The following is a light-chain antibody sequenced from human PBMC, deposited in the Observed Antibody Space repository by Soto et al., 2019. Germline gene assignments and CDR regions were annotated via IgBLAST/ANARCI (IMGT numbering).Light chain of an antibody. CDR2: AAS. CDR3: QQYNNFST. Sequence: DIRLTQSPSLLSASVGDRVTITCRASQGISSFLAWYKQKPGKAPNLLMYAASTLQSGVPSRLSGGESGTEYTLTISSMQPDDFATYYCQQYNNFSTFGHGTKVDIK. CDR1: QGISSF. V-gene: IGKV1-9*01. J-gene: IGKJ1*01.